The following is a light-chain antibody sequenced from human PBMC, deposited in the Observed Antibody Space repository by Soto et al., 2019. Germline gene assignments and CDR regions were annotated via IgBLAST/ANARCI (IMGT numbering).Light chain of an antibody. V-gene: IGLV1-40*01. Sequence: QSVLTQPPSVSGAPGQRITISCTGSTSNIGANYDVYWYQQFPGTAPKLLMHANSNRPSGVPDRFRASKSGTSASLAITWLQAEDEAEYFCQSYDISLSSWVFGGGTKLTVL. J-gene: IGLJ3*02. CDR1: TSNIGANYD. CDR3: QSYDISLSSWV. CDR2: ANS.